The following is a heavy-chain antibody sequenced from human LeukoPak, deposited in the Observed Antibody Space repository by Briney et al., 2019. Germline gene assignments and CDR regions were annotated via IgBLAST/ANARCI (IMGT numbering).Heavy chain of an antibody. CDR3: ARAPTYYYDSSGYTYYFDY. Sequence: PSETLSLTCTVSGGSINSGGFYWSWIRQPPGKGPEWIGYIYHSGSTYYNPSLKSRVTISVDRSKNQFSLKLSSVTAADTAVYYCARAPTYYYDSSGYTYYFDYWGQGTLVTVSS. CDR1: GGSINSGGFY. V-gene: IGHV4-30-2*01. D-gene: IGHD3-22*01. CDR2: IYHSGST. J-gene: IGHJ4*02.